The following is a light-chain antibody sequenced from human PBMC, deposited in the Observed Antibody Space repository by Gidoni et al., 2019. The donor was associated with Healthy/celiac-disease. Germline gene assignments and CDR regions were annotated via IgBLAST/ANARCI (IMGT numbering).Light chain of an antibody. CDR2: CAS. Sequence: EIVLTQSPGTLSLSPWERATLSCRASQSVSSSYLAWYQQKPGQAPRLLIYCASSTATGIPDRFSGSGSGTDFTLTISRLEPEDFAVYYCQQYGSSPLTFGGGTKVEIK. CDR1: QSVSSSY. V-gene: IGKV3-20*01. J-gene: IGKJ4*01. CDR3: QQYGSSPLT.